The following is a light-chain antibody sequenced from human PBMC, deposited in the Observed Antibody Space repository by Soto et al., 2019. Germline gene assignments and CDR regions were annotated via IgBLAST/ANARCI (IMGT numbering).Light chain of an antibody. CDR3: SSYTTSSTYV. CDR2: DVS. Sequence: QSALTQPASVSGSPGQSITISCTGTSSDVGVYNYVSWYQQHPGKAPKLMIYDVSNRPSGVSNRFSGSKSGNTASLTISGLHAEDEADYYCSSYTTSSTYVFGTGTKVTVL. CDR1: SSDVGVYNY. J-gene: IGLJ1*01. V-gene: IGLV2-14*03.